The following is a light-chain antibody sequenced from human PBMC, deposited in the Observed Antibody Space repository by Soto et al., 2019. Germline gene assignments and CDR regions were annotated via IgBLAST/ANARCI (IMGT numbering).Light chain of an antibody. CDR1: QDISSY. Sequence: DIQMTQSPYSLSASLGDRVTITCRSNQDISSYLILYQHKLGQAPQLLIHAASTLASGVPSRFSGSESGTDVTLTSSGLEHDDAATYYCQQSYQTPWTFGQGTKVEIK. V-gene: IGKV1-39*01. J-gene: IGKJ1*01. CDR2: AAS. CDR3: QQSYQTPWT.